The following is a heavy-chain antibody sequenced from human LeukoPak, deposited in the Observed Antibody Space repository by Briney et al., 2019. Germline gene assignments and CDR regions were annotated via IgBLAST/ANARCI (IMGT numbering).Heavy chain of an antibody. J-gene: IGHJ5*02. Sequence: PSETLSLTCTVSGASISRYYWSWIRQPPGKGLEWIGYIYYSGSTNYNPSLKSRVTISVDTSKNQFSLKLSSVTAADTAVYYCARWGLSSSWYVNWFDPWGQGTLVTVSS. CDR1: GASISRYY. CDR3: ARWGLSSSWYVNWFDP. D-gene: IGHD6-13*01. V-gene: IGHV4-59*01. CDR2: IYYSGST.